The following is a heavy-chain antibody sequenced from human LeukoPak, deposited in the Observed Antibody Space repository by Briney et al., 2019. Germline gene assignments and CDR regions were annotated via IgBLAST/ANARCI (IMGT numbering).Heavy chain of an antibody. CDR3: ARSLYYYGSGSYSFDY. V-gene: IGHV4-39*07. CDR1: GGSISSSSYY. J-gene: IGHJ4*02. Sequence: SETLSLTCTVSGGSISSSSYYWGWIRQPPGKGLEWIGSIYYSGSTYYNPSLKSRVTISVDTSKNQFSLKLSSVTAADTAVYYCARSLYYYGSGSYSFDYWGQGTLVTVSS. D-gene: IGHD3-10*01. CDR2: IYYSGST.